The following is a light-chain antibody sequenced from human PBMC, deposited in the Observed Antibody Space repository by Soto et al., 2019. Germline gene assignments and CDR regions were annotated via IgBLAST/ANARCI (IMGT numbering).Light chain of an antibody. J-gene: IGLJ1*01. CDR2: RND. CDR3: AAWDDSLNGPV. Sequence: QSVLTQPPSASGTPGQRVTVSCSGSSSNIGSSSENWYQQVPGAAPKLLIYRNDQRPSGVPGRFSGSKSGTSASLAISGLQSEDEADYYCAAWDDSLNGPVFGTGTKLTVL. V-gene: IGLV1-44*01. CDR1: SSNIGSSS.